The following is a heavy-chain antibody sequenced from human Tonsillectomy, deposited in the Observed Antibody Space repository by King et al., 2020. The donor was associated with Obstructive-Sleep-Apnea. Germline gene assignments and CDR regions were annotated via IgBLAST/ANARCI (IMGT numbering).Heavy chain of an antibody. CDR2: IYWIDDK. CDR3: AHKFGDGFDY. D-gene: IGHD3-3*01. CDR1: GFSLSSTGVG. Sequence: TLQESGPTLVKPTQTLTLTCTFSGFSLSSTGVGVGWIRQPPGKALEWLALIYWIDDKRYSPSLKSRLTITKDTSRNQVVLRMTNMDPVDTATYYCAHKFGDGFDYWGQGTLVTVSS. J-gene: IGHJ4*02. V-gene: IGHV2-5*01.